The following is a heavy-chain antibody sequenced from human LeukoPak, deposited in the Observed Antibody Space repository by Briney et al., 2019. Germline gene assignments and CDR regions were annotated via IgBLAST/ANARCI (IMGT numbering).Heavy chain of an antibody. CDR1: GGSISSSNW. CDR2: INHSGST. Sequence: SSETLSLTCAVSGGSISSSNWWSWVRQPPGKGLEWIGEINHSGSTNYNPSLKSRVTISVDTSKNQFSLKLSSVTAADTAVYYCARNKHRNWFDPWGQGTLVTVSS. V-gene: IGHV4-4*02. D-gene: IGHD1/OR15-1a*01. J-gene: IGHJ5*02. CDR3: ARNKHRNWFDP.